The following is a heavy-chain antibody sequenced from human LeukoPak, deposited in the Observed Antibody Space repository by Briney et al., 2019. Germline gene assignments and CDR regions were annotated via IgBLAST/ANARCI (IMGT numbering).Heavy chain of an antibody. CDR3: ARCGSESDY. CDR1: GFTFDDYA. CDR2: ISWNSGSI. J-gene: IGHJ4*02. D-gene: IGHD5-24*01. Sequence: GGSLRLSCAASGFTFDDYAMHWVRQAPGKGLEWVSGISWNSGSIGYVDSVKGRFTISRDNAKDSLYLQMDSLRAEDTAVYYCARCGSESDYWGQGTLVTVSS. V-gene: IGHV3-9*01.